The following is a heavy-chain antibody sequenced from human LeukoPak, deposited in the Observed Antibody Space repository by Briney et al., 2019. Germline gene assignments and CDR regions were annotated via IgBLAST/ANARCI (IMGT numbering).Heavy chain of an antibody. CDR1: GFTFSNYW. J-gene: IGHJ4*02. D-gene: IGHD3/OR15-3a*01. V-gene: IGHV3-7*01. Sequence: GGSLRLSCAVSGFTFSNYWMSWVRQAPGKGLAWVANIKQDGSEKYYVDSVTGRFTISRDNAKNSLFLQMNSLRAEDTAVYYCARWATSLDLWGQGTLVTVSS. CDR3: ARWATSLDL. CDR2: IKQDGSEK.